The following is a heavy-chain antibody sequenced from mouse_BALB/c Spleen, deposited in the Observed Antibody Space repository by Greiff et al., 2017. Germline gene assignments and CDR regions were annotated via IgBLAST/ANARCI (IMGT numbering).Heavy chain of an antibody. V-gene: IGHV5-6-5*01. CDR2: ISSGGST. CDR1: GFTFSSYA. J-gene: IGHJ4*01. CDR3: AREWGSYYAMDY. Sequence: EVKLQESGGGLVKPGGSLKLSCAASGFTFSSYAMSWVRQTPEKRLEWVASISSGGSTYYPDSVKGRFTISRDNARNILYLQMSSLRSEDTAMYYCAREWGSYYAMDYWGQGTSVTVSS.